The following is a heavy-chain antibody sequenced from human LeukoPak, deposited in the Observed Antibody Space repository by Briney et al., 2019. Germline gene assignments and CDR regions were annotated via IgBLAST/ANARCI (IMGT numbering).Heavy chain of an antibody. J-gene: IGHJ4*02. V-gene: IGHV1-18*01. CDR3: ARGTTVVTPFDY. CDR2: ISACNGNT. Sequence: APVKVSCKASGYTFTSYGISWVRQAPGQGLEWMGWISACNGNTNYAQKLQGRVTMTTDTSTSTAYMELRSLRSDDTAVYYCARGTTVVTPFDYWGQGTLVTVSS. CDR1: GYTFTSYG. D-gene: IGHD4-23*01.